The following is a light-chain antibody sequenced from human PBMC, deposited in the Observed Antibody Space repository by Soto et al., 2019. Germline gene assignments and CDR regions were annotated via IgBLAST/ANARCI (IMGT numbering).Light chain of an antibody. CDR3: QSYDSSLSGSGV. Sequence: QSALTQPPSVSGAPGQRVTISCTGSSSNIGAGYDVHWYQQLPGTAPKLLIYGNSNRPSGVPDRFSGSKSGTSASLAITGLQAEDEAEYYCQSYDSSLSGSGVFGTGTKVTVL. CDR1: SSNIGAGYD. J-gene: IGLJ1*01. V-gene: IGLV1-40*01. CDR2: GNS.